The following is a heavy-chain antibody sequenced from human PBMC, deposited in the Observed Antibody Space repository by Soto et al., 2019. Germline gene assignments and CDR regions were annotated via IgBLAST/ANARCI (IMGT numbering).Heavy chain of an antibody. Sequence: QITLKESGPTLVKPTQSLTLTCTFSGFSLSTSGVGVGWIRQPPGKALEWLALIYWDNDKRHSPSLKSRLTITKDTSKNQVVLTVTNMYPVDTATYYCSHFTTLYGLDVWGQGTTVTVSS. CDR2: IYWDNDK. J-gene: IGHJ6*02. D-gene: IGHD3-3*01. V-gene: IGHV2-5*02. CDR3: SHFTTLYGLDV. CDR1: GFSLSTSGVG.